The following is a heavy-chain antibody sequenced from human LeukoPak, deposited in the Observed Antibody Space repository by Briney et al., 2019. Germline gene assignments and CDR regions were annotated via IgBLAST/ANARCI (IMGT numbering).Heavy chain of an antibody. J-gene: IGHJ4*02. Sequence: PGGSLRLSCATSRFTSDDFGIHWVRQAPGKGLEWVCFISADGTSTFYADSVRGRFTISRDNSKNSLYLQMNSLRTEDTAFYYCAKGTDNWGQGTLVTVSS. V-gene: IGHV3-43*02. CDR3: AKGTDN. CDR1: RFTSDDFG. CDR2: ISADGTST.